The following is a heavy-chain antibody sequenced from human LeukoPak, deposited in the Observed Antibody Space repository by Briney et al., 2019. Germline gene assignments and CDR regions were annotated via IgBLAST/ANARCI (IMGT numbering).Heavy chain of an antibody. V-gene: IGHV1-8*01. D-gene: IGHD3-22*01. CDR3: ANWYYYNIGGPTRAPFDP. Sequence: ASVKVSCKASGYMFIGYDIIWVRQATGQGLEWMGWMKPNTGHTVYAQKFQGRVTMTRNTSINTAYMGLSSLRSEDTAVYYCANWYYYNIGGPTRAPFDPGGQGTLGTVSS. CDR2: MKPNTGHT. CDR1: GYMFIGYD. J-gene: IGHJ5*02.